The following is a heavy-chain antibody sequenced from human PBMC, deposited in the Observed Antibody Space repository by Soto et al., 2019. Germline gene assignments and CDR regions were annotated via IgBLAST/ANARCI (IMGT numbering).Heavy chain of an antibody. J-gene: IGHJ5*02. CDR3: ARSGGNYWFDP. D-gene: IGHD2-21*02. CDR2: IYSGGST. V-gene: IGHV3-66*01. CDR1: GFTVSRNY. Sequence: PGGSLRLSCAASGFTVSRNYMTWVRQAPGKGLEWVSVIYSGGSTYYADSVKDRFTISRDNSKNTLYLQMNSLRAEDTAVYYCARSGGNYWFDPWGQGTLVTVSS.